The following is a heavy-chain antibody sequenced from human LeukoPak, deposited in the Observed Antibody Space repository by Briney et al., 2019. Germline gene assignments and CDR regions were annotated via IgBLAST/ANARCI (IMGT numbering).Heavy chain of an antibody. Sequence: ASVKVSCKASGYTFTGYYMHWVRQATGQGLEWMGWMNPNSGNTGYAQKFQGRVTITRNTSISTAYMELSSLRSEDTAVYYCARGRSGSFDYWGQGTLVTVSS. CDR3: ARGRSGSFDY. CDR1: GYTFTGYY. J-gene: IGHJ4*02. V-gene: IGHV1-8*03. D-gene: IGHD1-26*01. CDR2: MNPNSGNT.